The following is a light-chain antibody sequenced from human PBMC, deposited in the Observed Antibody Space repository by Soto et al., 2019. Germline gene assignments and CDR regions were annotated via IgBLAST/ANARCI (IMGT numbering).Light chain of an antibody. J-gene: IGKJ4*01. V-gene: IGKV3-20*01. CDR1: QSISSSY. Sequence: DIVVTQSPGTLSFSPLERVTLSCRASQSISSSYLAWYQQKPGQAPRLLIYDASNRATGIPDRFSGSGSGTDFTLTISRLEPEDSAVYFCQQYVTSRLTFGGGTKVDIK. CDR2: DAS. CDR3: QQYVTSRLT.